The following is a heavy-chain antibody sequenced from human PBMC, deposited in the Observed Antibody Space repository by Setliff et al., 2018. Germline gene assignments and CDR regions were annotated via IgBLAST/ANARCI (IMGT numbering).Heavy chain of an antibody. CDR1: GYTFTSYA. CDR3: ARDPVTYSYDSSAPGGAFDI. Sequence: ASVKVSCKASGYTFTSYAMHWVRQAPGQRLEWMGWINAGDGNTKYSQKFQDRVTVTRDTSASTAYMELSSLRSVDTAVYYCARDPVTYSYDSSAPGGAFDIWGQGTMVTVSS. CDR2: INAGDGNT. V-gene: IGHV1-3*01. J-gene: IGHJ3*02. D-gene: IGHD3-22*01.